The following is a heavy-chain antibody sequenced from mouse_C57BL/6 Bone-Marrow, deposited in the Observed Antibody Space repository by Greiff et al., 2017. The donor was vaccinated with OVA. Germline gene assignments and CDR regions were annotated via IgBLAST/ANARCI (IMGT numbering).Heavy chain of an antibody. D-gene: IGHD4-1*01. CDR2: IDPSDSYT. J-gene: IGHJ1*03. V-gene: IGHV1-69*01. CDR1: GYTFTSYW. CDR3: AKLGRYSDV. Sequence: QVQLQQPGAELVMPGASVKLSCKASGYTFTSYWMHWVKQRPGQGLEWIGEIDPSDSYTNYNQKFKGKSTLTVDKSSSTAYMQLSSLTSEDSAVYYCAKLGRYSDVWGTGTTVTVSS.